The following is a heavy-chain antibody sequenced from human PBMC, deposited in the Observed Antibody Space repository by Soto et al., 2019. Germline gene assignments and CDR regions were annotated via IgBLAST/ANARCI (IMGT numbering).Heavy chain of an antibody. CDR2: TYYRSKWYN. D-gene: IGHD4-17*01. Sequence: SQTLSLTCAISGDSVSSNSAAWNWIRQSPSRGLEWLGRTYYRSKWYNDYAVSVKSRITINPDTSKNQFSLQLNSVTPEDTAVYYCARDEAKDYGGNSALDYWGQGTLVTVSS. CDR3: ARDEAKDYGGNSALDY. V-gene: IGHV6-1*01. J-gene: IGHJ4*02. CDR1: GDSVSSNSAA.